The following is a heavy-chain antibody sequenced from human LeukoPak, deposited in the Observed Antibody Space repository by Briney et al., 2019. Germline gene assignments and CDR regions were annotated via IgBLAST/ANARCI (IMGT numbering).Heavy chain of an antibody. CDR3: ARAPTVTLPPKVYYFDY. V-gene: IGHV3-33*01. CDR2: IWYDGSNK. J-gene: IGHJ4*02. D-gene: IGHD4-17*01. CDR1: GFTFSSYG. Sequence: GGSLRLSCAASGFTFSSYGMHCVRQAPGRGLEWVAVIWYDGSNKYYADSVKGRFTISRDNSKNTLYLQMNSLSAEDTAVYYCARAPTVTLPPKVYYFDYWGQGTLVTVSS.